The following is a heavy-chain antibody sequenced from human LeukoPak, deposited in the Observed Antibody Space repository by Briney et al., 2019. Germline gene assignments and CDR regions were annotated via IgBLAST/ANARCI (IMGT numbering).Heavy chain of an antibody. CDR1: GGSISSYY. CDR2: IYTSGST. D-gene: IGHD3-9*01. V-gene: IGHV4-4*07. J-gene: IGHJ6*03. Sequence: SETLSLTCTVSGGSISSYYWSWIRQPAGKGLEWIGRIYTSGSTNYNPSLKSRVTMSVDTSKNQFSLKLSSVTAADTAVYYCARVLTVYDILGDYYYMDVWGKGTTVTISS. CDR3: ARVLTVYDILGDYYYMDV.